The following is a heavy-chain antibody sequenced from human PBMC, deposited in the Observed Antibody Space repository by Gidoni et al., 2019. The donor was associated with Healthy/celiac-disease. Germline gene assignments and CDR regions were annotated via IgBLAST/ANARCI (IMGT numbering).Heavy chain of an antibody. CDR1: GFTFDDYA. J-gene: IGHJ4*02. V-gene: IGHV3-9*01. D-gene: IGHD5-12*01. Sequence: EVQLVESGGGLVQPGRSLRLSCAASGFTFDDYAMHWVRQAPGKGLEWVSGISWNSGSIGYADSVKGRFTSSRDNAKNSLYLQMNSLRAEDTALYYCAKDNERWLQFWFACWGQGTLVTVSS. CDR3: AKDNERWLQFWFAC. CDR2: ISWNSGSI.